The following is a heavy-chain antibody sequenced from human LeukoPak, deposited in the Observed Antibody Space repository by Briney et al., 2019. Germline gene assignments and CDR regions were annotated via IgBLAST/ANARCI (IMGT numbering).Heavy chain of an antibody. D-gene: IGHD1-26*01. V-gene: IGHV4-34*01. J-gene: IGHJ5*02. Sequence: SETLSLTCAVYGGSFSGYYWSWIRHPQGKGLGLIGEINHSGSTNYNPSLKSRVIISVDTSKNQFSLKLSSVTAADTAADYYGGSNLSVLWCGRKLVDPWGQGTLVTVSS. CDR3: GGSNLSVLWCGRKLVDP. CDR1: GGSFSGYY. CDR2: INHSGST.